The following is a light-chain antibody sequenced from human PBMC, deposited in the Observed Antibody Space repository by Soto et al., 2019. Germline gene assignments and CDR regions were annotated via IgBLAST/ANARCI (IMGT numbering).Light chain of an antibody. CDR3: QQLYTYPLT. V-gene: IGKV1-9*01. J-gene: IGKJ4*01. CDR1: QGISSY. Sequence: DMQFTQSPSFLSACVRDRVTITCRASQGISSYLAWYQQKPGKAPKLLIYAASTLQSGVPLRFSGSGSGTDFTLTISCLQPEDFATYYCQQLYTYPLTFCGGTKVDIK. CDR2: AAS.